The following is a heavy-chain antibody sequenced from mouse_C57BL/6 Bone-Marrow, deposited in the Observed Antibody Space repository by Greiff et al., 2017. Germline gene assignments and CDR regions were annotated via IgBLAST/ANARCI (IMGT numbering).Heavy chain of an antibody. V-gene: IGHV1-66*01. CDR3: ARGGIMIRWYFDV. D-gene: IGHD2-4*01. J-gene: IGHJ1*03. CDR1: GYSFTSYY. Sequence: QVHVKQSGPELVKPGASVKISCKASGYSFTSYYIHWVKQRPGQGLEGIGWIYPGSGNTKYNEKFKGKATLTADPSSSTAYMQLSSLTSEDSAVYDGARGGIMIRWYFDVWGTGTTVTVSS. CDR2: IYPGSGNT.